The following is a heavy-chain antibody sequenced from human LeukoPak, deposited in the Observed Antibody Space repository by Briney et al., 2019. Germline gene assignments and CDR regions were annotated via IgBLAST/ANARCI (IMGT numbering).Heavy chain of an antibody. Sequence: SGGSLRLSCAASGFTFSNAWMSWVRQAPGKGLEWVGRIKSKTDGGTTDYAAPAKGRFTISRDDSKNTLYLQMNSLKTEDTAVYYCTTVLLWFGEPGGFDYWGQGTLVTVSS. CDR3: TTVLLWFGEPGGFDY. CDR2: IKSKTDGGTT. V-gene: IGHV3-15*01. J-gene: IGHJ4*02. D-gene: IGHD3-10*01. CDR1: GFTFSNAW.